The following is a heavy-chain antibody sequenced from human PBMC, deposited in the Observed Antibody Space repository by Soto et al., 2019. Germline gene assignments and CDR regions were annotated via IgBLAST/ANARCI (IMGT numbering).Heavy chain of an antibody. Sequence: PGGSLRLSCAASGFTFSSYGMHWVRQAPGKGLEWVAVISYDGSNEYYADSVKGRFTISRDNSKNTLYLQMNTLRVEDTAVYYCAREDSIIIPAVSDFWGQGTLVTVSS. D-gene: IGHD2-2*01. CDR3: AREDSIIIPAVSDF. V-gene: IGHV3-30*03. CDR1: GFTFSSYG. J-gene: IGHJ4*02. CDR2: ISYDGSNE.